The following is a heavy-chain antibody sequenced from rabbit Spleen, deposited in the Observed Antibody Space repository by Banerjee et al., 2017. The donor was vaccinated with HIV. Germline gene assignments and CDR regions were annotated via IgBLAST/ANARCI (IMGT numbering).Heavy chain of an antibody. D-gene: IGHD1-1*01. Sequence: QSLEESGGDLVKPGASLTLTCIASGVSFSGDSYMCWVRQAPGKGLEWIACIDTGSSGFTYFASWAKGRFTISKTSSTTVTLQMTSLTAADTATYFCARDTSSSFSSYGMDLWGPGTLGHRL. V-gene: IGHV1S40*01. J-gene: IGHJ6*01. CDR3: ARDTSSSFSSYGMDL. CDR2: IDTGSSGFT. CDR1: GVSFSGDSY.